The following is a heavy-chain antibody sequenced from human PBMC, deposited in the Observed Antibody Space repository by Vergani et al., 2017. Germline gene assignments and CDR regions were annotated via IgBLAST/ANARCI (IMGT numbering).Heavy chain of an antibody. CDR2: ISASGAPT. CDR1: GFTFTSYA. D-gene: IGHD1-20*01. CDR3: ARAYGRYDWFDY. V-gene: IGHV3-23*01. J-gene: IGHJ4*01. Sequence: EVQLLESGGGLGQPGGSLKLSCAASGFTFTSYAMSWVRQAPGKGLEWVSTISASGAPTYYADSVKGRVTISRDNSKNTLYLQMNSLRVEDTAVYYCARAYGRYDWFDYWGQRTLVTVSS.